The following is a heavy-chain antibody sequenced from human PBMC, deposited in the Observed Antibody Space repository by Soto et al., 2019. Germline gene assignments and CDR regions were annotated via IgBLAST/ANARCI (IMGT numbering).Heavy chain of an antibody. V-gene: IGHV3-74*01. CDR1: GFTFSSYW. J-gene: IGHJ4*02. D-gene: IGHD2-8*01. Sequence: EEQLVESGGGLVQPGGCLRLSCAASGFTFSSYWMHWVRQAPGKGLVWVSRINPGGSITAYANSVKGRFPISRDNAKNTLYLQMNTLRGDDTAVYYCARVPTGKYGVWNYWGQGTLVTVSS. CDR2: INPGGSIT. CDR3: ARVPTGKYGVWNY.